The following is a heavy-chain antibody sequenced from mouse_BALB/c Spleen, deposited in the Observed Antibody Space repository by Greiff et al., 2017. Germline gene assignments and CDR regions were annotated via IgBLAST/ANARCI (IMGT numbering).Heavy chain of an antibody. CDR2: IYPYNGGT. J-gene: IGHJ4*01. CDR3: ASGVTTVVATGAMDY. Sequence: VQLQQSGPELVKPGASVKISCKASGYTFTDYNMHWVKQSHGKSLEWIGYIYPYNGGTGYNQKFKSKATLTVDNSSSTAYMELRSLTSEDSAIYYCASGVTTVVATGAMDYWGQGTSVTVSS. V-gene: IGHV1S29*02. CDR1: GYTFTDYN. D-gene: IGHD1-1*01.